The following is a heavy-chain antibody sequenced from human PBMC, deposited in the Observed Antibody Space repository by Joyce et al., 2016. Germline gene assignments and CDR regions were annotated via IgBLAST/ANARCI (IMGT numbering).Heavy chain of an antibody. CDR1: GFIFSRKE. J-gene: IGHJ4*02. CDR3: ASPSGAV. Sequence: EVQLVESGGGLVQPGGFLILSCAASGFIFSRKEMNWVRQAPGKGLEWVAYISRSGDLIHYADSVRGRFSISRDNPGSSLYLQRESLGAEDTAMYDCASPSGAVWGQGSLVTVSS. CDR2: ISRSGDLI. D-gene: IGHD6-19*01. V-gene: IGHV3-48*03.